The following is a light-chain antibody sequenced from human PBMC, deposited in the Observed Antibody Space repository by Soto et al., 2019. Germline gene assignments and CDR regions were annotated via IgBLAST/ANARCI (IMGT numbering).Light chain of an antibody. CDR3: ASYAGTTLFV. CDR2: EVT. CDR1: SSDVGGYNY. Sequence: QSVLTQPPSASGSPGQSLTISCSGTSSDVGGYNYVSWYQQRPGKAPKLVIYEVTKRPSGVPDRFSGSKSGSTASLIVSGLQADDESEYYCASYAGTTLFVFGSGTKV. V-gene: IGLV2-8*01. J-gene: IGLJ1*01.